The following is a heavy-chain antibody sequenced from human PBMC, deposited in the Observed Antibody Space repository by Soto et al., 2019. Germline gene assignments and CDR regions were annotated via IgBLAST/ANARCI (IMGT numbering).Heavy chain of an antibody. CDR1: GFTFSTHA. V-gene: IGHV3-30-3*01. Sequence: QVQLVESGGGVVQPGRSLRLSCAASGFTFSTHAMHWVRQAPGKGLECVAIVYFDGSNKYYEDSVKGRFTISRDNSKNTLYLQMSGLTPEDTAVYYCARDQTGITTAGGGRIDHWGQGTLVTVSS. CDR3: ARDQTGITTAGGGRIDH. J-gene: IGHJ4*02. CDR2: VYFDGSNK. D-gene: IGHD6-13*01.